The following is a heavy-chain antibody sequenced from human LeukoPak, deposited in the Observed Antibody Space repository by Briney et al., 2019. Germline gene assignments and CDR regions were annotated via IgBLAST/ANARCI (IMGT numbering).Heavy chain of an antibody. J-gene: IGHJ6*03. CDR1: GYTFTGYY. V-gene: IGHV1-2*02. CDR3: ARERGGNYYYYMDV. Sequence: ASVKVSCKASGYTFTGYYMHWVRQAPGQGLEWMGWINPNSGGTNYAQKFQGRVTMTRDTSISTAYIELSRLRSDDTAVYYCARERGGNYYYYMDVWGKGTTVTVSS. D-gene: IGHD6-25*01. CDR2: INPNSGGT.